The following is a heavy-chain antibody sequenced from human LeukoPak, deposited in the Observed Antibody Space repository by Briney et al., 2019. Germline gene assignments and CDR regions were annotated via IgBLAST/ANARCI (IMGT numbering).Heavy chain of an antibody. CDR2: ISAYNGNT. J-gene: IGHJ3*02. V-gene: IGHV1-18*01. D-gene: IGHD3-22*01. CDR1: GYTFTSYG. CDR3: ARDPYYYESSGYFFGAFDI. Sequence: ASVKVSCKASGYTFTSYGISWVRQAPGQGLEWMGWISAYNGNTNYAQKLQGRVTMTTDTSTSTAYMELRSLRSDDTAVYYCARDPYYYESSGYFFGAFDIWGQGTMVTVSS.